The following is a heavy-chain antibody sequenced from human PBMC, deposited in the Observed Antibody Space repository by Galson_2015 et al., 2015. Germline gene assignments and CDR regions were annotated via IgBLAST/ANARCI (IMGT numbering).Heavy chain of an antibody. V-gene: IGHV3-23*01. J-gene: IGHJ4*02. D-gene: IGHD6-19*01. CDR2: ISGSGGST. CDR3: AKDSIAVANLGPPLDY. CDR1: GFTFSSYA. Sequence: SLRLSCAASGFTFSSYAMSWVRQAPGKGLEWVSAISGSGGSTYYADSVKGRFTISRDNSKNTLYLQMNSLRAEDTAVYYCAKDSIAVANLGPPLDYWGQGTLVTVSS.